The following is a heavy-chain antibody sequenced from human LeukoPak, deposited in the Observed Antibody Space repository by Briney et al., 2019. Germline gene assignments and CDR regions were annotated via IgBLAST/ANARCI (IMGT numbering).Heavy chain of an antibody. V-gene: IGHV4-39*01. J-gene: IGHJ5*02. Sequence: SETLSLTCTVSGGSISSSDSYWGWIRQPPGKGVKWIGSTYYSGSTYYSASLKSRVTISVDTSKNPFSLKLTSVTDADTAVYYCARPPPRDCSSSSCYKRWFDPWGQGTLVTVSS. D-gene: IGHD2-2*02. CDR2: TYYSGST. CDR1: GGSISSSDSY. CDR3: ARPPPRDCSSSSCYKRWFDP.